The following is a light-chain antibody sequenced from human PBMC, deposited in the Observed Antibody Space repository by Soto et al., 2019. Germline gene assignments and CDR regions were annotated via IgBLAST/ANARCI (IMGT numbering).Light chain of an antibody. CDR1: QNIGDW. CDR2: KAS. J-gene: IGKJ1*01. V-gene: IGKV1-5*03. Sequence: DVQMTQSPSTLSASVGDRVTITCRASQNIGDWLAWFQQKPGRAPKLLIYKASNLESGVPSTFSGNASGTEFTLTISSLQPADFATYYCQQYYDYSWTFGQGTKVDIK. CDR3: QQYYDYSWT.